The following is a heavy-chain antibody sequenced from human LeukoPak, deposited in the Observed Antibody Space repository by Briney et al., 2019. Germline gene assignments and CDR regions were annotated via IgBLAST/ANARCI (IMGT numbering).Heavy chain of an antibody. CDR3: ARDTDGYRSYYYYGMDV. Sequence: SETLSLTCTVSGGSISSYYWSWIRQHPGKGLESIGYIYYSGSTYYNPSLKSRVTISVDTSKNQFSLKLSSVTAADTAVYYCARDTDGYRSYYYYGMDVWGQGTTVTVSS. CDR2: IYYSGST. CDR1: GGSISSYY. J-gene: IGHJ6*02. D-gene: IGHD6-25*01. V-gene: IGHV4-59*06.